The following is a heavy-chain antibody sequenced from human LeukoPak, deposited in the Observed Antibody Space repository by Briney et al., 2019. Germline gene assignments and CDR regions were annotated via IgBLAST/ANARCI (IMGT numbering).Heavy chain of an antibody. J-gene: IGHJ3*02. CDR3: ARRYYYDSSGYSDAFDI. Sequence: PGGSLRLSCAASGFTFSSYSMNWVRRAPGKGLEWVSSISSSSSYIYYADSVKGRFTISRDNAKNSLYLQMNSLRAEDTAVYYCARRYYYDSSGYSDAFDIWGQGTMVTVSS. D-gene: IGHD3-22*01. V-gene: IGHV3-21*01. CDR1: GFTFSSYS. CDR2: ISSSSSYI.